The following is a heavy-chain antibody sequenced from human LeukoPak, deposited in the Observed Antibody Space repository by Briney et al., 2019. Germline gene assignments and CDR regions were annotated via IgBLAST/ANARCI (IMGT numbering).Heavy chain of an antibody. J-gene: IGHJ5*02. CDR1: GASISSYY. Sequence: PSETLSLTCTVSGASISSYYWSWIRQPPGKGLEWIGYIYYSGSTNYNPSLKSRVTISVDTSKNHFSLKLSSVTAADTAVYYCARLRGGDYSSYNWFDPWGQGTLVTASS. D-gene: IGHD2-21*02. CDR2: IYYSGST. CDR3: ARLRGGDYSSYNWFDP. V-gene: IGHV4-59*01.